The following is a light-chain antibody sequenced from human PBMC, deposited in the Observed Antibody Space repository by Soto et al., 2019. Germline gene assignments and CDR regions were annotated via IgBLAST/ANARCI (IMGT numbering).Light chain of an antibody. V-gene: IGLV2-14*01. CDR2: DVS. CDR3: SSYTSSSTVV. Sequence: QSALTQPASVSGSPGQSITISCTGTSSDVGGYNYVSWYQQHPGKAPKLMIYDVSNRPSRVSNRFSGSKSGNTASLTISGLQAEDEADYYCSSYTSSSTVVFGGGTK. CDR1: SSDVGGYNY. J-gene: IGLJ2*01.